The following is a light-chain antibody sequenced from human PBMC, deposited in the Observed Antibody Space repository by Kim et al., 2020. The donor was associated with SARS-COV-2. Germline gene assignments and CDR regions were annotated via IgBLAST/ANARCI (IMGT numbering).Light chain of an antibody. J-gene: IGKJ2*03. Sequence: SATHNCKSSQTVLYNSNTKNYLAWYQQKPGQAPTLLIYWASIRESGVSDRFSGSESETAFTLSISSLQAEDVAVYYCQQYYSTPPSFGQGTKLEI. CDR3: QQYYSTPPS. V-gene: IGKV4-1*01. CDR1: QTVLYNSNTKNY. CDR2: WAS.